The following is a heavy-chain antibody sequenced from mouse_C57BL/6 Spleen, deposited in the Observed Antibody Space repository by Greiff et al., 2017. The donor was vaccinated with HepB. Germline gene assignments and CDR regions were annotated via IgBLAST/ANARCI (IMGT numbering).Heavy chain of an antibody. D-gene: IGHD2-3*01. CDR1: GYSITSGYY. CDR2: ISYDGSN. Sequence: DVHLVESGPGLVKPSQSLSLTCSVTGYSITSGYYWNWIRQFPGNKLEWMGYISYDGSNNYNPSLKNRISITRDTSKNQFFLKLNSVTTEDTATYYCARAGIYDGYYGVWGQGTTLTVSS. J-gene: IGHJ2*01. CDR3: ARAGIYDGYYGV. V-gene: IGHV3-6*01.